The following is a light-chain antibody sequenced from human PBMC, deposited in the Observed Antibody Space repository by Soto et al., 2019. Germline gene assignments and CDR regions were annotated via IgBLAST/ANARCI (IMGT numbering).Light chain of an antibody. CDR2: EVS. CDR3: CSYAGSSTWV. V-gene: IGLV2-23*02. J-gene: IGLJ3*02. Sequence: QSALTQPASVSGSPGQSITISCTGTISDVGSYNLVSWYQQHPGKAPKLMIYEVSKRPSGVSNRFSGSKSGNTASLTISGLQADDEADYYCCSYAGSSTWVFGGGTKLTVL. CDR1: ISDVGSYNL.